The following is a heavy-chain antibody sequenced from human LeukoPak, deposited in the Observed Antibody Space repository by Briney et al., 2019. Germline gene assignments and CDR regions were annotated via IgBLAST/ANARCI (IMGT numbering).Heavy chain of an antibody. CDR1: GGTFSSYA. Sequence: GASVKVSCKASGGTFSSYAISWVRQAPGQGLEWMGGIIPIFGTANYAQKFQGRVTITADESTSTAYMELSSLRSEDTAVYYCARGLQLLRAAFDIWGQGTMVTVSS. J-gene: IGHJ3*02. D-gene: IGHD5-18*01. V-gene: IGHV1-69*13. CDR2: IIPIFGTA. CDR3: ARGLQLLRAAFDI.